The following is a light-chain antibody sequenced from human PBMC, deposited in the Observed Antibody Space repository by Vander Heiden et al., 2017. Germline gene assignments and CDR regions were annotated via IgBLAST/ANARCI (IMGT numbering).Light chain of an antibody. V-gene: IGKV1-39*01. CDR3: QQNDSNRQIT. CDR1: QSISSY. Sequence: DIQMTQSPSSLSASVGDRVTITCRASQSISSYLNWYQQKPGKAPKLLIYAASSLQSGVPSRFSGSGYGKDFTLTISSRQPEDFAPYYCQQNDSNRQITFGGGTKVDIK. CDR2: AAS. J-gene: IGKJ4*01.